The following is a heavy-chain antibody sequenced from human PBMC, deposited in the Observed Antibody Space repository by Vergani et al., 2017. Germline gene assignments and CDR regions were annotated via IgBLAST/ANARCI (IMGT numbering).Heavy chain of an antibody. J-gene: IGHJ4*02. CDR3: ARRRGMVRGVISY. V-gene: IGHV3-30-3*01. D-gene: IGHD3-10*01. CDR1: GFTFSSYA. Sequence: QVQLVESGGGVVQPGRSLRLSCAASGFTFSSYAMHWVRQAPGKGLEWVAVISYDGSNKYYADSVKGRFTISRDNSKNTLYLQMNSLRAEDTAVYYCARRRGMVRGVISYWSQGTLVTVSS. CDR2: ISYDGSNK.